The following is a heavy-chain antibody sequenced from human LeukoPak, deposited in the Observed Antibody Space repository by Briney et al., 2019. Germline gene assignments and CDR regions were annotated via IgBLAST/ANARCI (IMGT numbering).Heavy chain of an antibody. D-gene: IGHD1-26*01. J-gene: IGHJ4*02. CDR1: GYTFTGYY. Sequence: GASVKVSCKASGYTFTGYYMHWVRQAPGQGLEWMGWINPNSGGTNYAQKFQGRVTMTRDTSISTAYMELSRLRSDDTAVYYCASPINIVGATVELDYWGQGTLVTVSS. CDR2: INPNSGGT. V-gene: IGHV1-2*02. CDR3: ASPINIVGATVELDY.